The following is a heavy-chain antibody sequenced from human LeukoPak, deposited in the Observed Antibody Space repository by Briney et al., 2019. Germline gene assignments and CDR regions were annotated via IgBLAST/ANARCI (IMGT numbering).Heavy chain of an antibody. CDR2: ISYDGSNK. D-gene: IGHD3-16*01. CDR3: AKDWSQGYGDYVYSDY. J-gene: IGHJ4*02. CDR1: GFTFSNYG. V-gene: IGHV3-30*18. Sequence: PGGSLRLSCAASGFTFSNYGMHWVRQAPGKGLEWVAVISYDGSNKYYADSVKGRFTISRDNSKNMLYLQMNSLRAEDTAVYYCAKDWSQGYGDYVYSDYWGQGTLVTVSS.